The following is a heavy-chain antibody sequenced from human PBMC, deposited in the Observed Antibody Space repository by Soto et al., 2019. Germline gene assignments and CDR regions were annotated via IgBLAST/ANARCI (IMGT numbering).Heavy chain of an antibody. D-gene: IGHD6-13*01. CDR2: IYPGDSDT. Sequence: PGESLKISCKGSGYSFTSYWIGWVRQIPGKGLEWMGIIYPGDSDTRYSPSFQGQVTISADKSISTAYLQWSSLKASDTAMYYCARYSANSPYGMDVWGQGTTVTVSS. V-gene: IGHV5-51*01. J-gene: IGHJ6*02. CDR1: GYSFTSYW. CDR3: ARYSANSPYGMDV.